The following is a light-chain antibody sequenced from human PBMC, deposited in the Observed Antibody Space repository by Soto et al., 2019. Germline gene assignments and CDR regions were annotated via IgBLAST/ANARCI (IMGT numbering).Light chain of an antibody. V-gene: IGKV1-17*01. J-gene: IGKJ1*01. CDR2: AAS. Sequence: DIQMTQSPSSLSASLGDRVTITCRASQNIDNYLNWYQHKPGKAPKLLIYAASTLQSGVPSRFGGGGSGTEFTLTISGLQPDDFATYYCQQYNSYSPWTFGPGTKVDIK. CDR3: QQYNSYSPWT. CDR1: QNIDNY.